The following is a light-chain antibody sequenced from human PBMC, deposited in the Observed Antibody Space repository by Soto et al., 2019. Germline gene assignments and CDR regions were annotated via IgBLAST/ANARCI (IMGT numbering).Light chain of an antibody. Sequence: DTEMSQSPPSLSAAVGDSVAITCRATQDTHNYLNWYQQRPGKAPNLLIYGASTLQSGVPSRFRGSGSGTDFTLTITSLHPEDFATYFCQQTYNTPGTFGQGTKVDIK. CDR1: QDTHNY. J-gene: IGKJ1*01. CDR3: QQTYNTPGT. CDR2: GAS. V-gene: IGKV1-39*01.